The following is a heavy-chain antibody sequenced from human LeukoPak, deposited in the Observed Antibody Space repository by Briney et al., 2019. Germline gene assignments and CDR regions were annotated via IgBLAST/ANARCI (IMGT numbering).Heavy chain of an antibody. CDR1: GGSISSYY. V-gene: IGHV4-59*01. Sequence: KPSGTLSLTCTVSGGSISSYYWSWIRQPPGKGLEYIGYVYYSGSTDYNPSLKSRVTISVDTSKNQFSLKLSSVTAADTAVYYCARAGSPGYYFDHWGQGSLVTVSS. J-gene: IGHJ4*02. CDR3: ARAGSPGYYFDH. CDR2: VYYSGST. D-gene: IGHD6-19*01.